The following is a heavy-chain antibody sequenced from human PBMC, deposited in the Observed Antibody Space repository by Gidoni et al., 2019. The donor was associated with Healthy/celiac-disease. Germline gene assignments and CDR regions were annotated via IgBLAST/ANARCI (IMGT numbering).Heavy chain of an antibody. CDR2: ISSSSSYI. Sequence: EVQLVESGGGLVKPGGSLRLSGAASGCTFSSYSMNWVRQAPGKGLEWFSSISSSSSYIYYADSVKGRFTISRDNAKNSLYLQMNSLRAEDTAVYYCTRIMSSSGTEDAFDIWGQGTMVTVSS. CDR3: TRIMSSSGTEDAFDI. D-gene: IGHD3-22*01. J-gene: IGHJ3*02. V-gene: IGHV3-21*01. CDR1: GCTFSSYS.